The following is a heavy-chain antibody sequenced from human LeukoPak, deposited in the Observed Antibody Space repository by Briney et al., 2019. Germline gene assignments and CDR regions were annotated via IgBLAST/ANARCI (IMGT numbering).Heavy chain of an antibody. J-gene: IGHJ6*02. Sequence: SETLSLTCTVSGGSISSGGYYWSWIRQHPGKGLEWVGYIYYSGSTYYNPSLKSRVTISVDTSKNQFSLKLSSVTAADTAVYYCAREAPVAANYYYYGMDVWGQGTTVTVSS. D-gene: IGHD2-15*01. CDR2: IYYSGST. CDR1: GGSISSGGYY. V-gene: IGHV4-31*03. CDR3: AREAPVAANYYYYGMDV.